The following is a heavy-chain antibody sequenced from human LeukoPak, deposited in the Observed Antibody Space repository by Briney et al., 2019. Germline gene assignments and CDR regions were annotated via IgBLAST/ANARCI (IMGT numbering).Heavy chain of an antibody. D-gene: IGHD5-12*01. CDR2: ISSSSSYI. V-gene: IGHV3-21*01. Sequence: KTGGSLRLSCAASGFTFSSYSMNWVRQAPGKGLEWVSSISSSSSYIYYADSVKGRFTISRDNAKNSLYLQMNSLRAEDTAVYYCARDVQVATICPLDYWGQGTLVTVSS. CDR1: GFTFSSYS. CDR3: ARDVQVATICPLDY. J-gene: IGHJ4*02.